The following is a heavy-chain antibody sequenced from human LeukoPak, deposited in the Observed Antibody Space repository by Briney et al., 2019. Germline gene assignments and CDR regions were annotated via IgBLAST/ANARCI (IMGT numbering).Heavy chain of an antibody. J-gene: IGHJ4*02. D-gene: IGHD3-22*01. V-gene: IGHV3-21*01. CDR2: ISSSSSYI. CDR1: GFNVNSNY. Sequence: GGSLRLSCAASGFNVNSNYWSWVRQAPGKGLEWVSSISSSSSYIYYADSVKGRFTISRDNSKNTLYLQMNSLRAEDTAVYYCARHSNYYDSSGYFYWGQGTLVTVSS. CDR3: ARHSNYYDSSGYFY.